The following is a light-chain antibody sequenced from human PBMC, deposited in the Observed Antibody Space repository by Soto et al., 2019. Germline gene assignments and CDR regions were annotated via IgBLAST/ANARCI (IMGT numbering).Light chain of an antibody. CDR1: QSISSTY. CDR2: GTS. J-gene: IGKJ2*01. Sequence: EIVLTQSPGTLSLSPGEGATLSCRASQSISSTYLAWYQQKPGQAPRLLIYGTSTRASDIPDRFTGSGSGTDFTLTISRLEPEDFAVYYCHQYSNSPTYTFGQGTKLEIK. V-gene: IGKV3-20*01. CDR3: HQYSNSPTYT.